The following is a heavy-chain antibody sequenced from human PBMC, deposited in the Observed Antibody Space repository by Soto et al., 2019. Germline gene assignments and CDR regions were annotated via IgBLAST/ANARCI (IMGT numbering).Heavy chain of an antibody. Sequence: EVQLVESGGGLVQPGGSLRLSCAASGFTFSSYSMNWVRQAPGKGLEWISYISSSSTTISYADSVKGRFTISRDNAENPLHLQMNSLRVDDTAVYYCASRGGMVRGNYYGMDVWGQGTTVTVSS. J-gene: IGHJ6*02. CDR1: GFTFSSYS. V-gene: IGHV3-48*01. D-gene: IGHD3-10*01. CDR3: ASRGGMVRGNYYGMDV. CDR2: ISSSSTTI.